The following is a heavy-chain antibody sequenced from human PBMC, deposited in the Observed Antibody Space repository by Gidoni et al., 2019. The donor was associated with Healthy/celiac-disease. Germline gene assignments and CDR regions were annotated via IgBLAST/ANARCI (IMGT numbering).Heavy chain of an antibody. CDR2: INPNSGGT. V-gene: IGHV1-2*04. Sequence: QVQLVQSGAEVKKPGASVKVSCQASGYTFTGYYMHWVRQAPGQGLEWMGWINPNSGGTNYAQKFQGWVTMTRDTSISTAYMELSRLRSDDTAVYYCAATSLYSSGWGPFDYWGQGTLVTVSS. CDR3: AATSLYSSGWGPFDY. D-gene: IGHD6-19*01. CDR1: GYTFTGYY. J-gene: IGHJ4*02.